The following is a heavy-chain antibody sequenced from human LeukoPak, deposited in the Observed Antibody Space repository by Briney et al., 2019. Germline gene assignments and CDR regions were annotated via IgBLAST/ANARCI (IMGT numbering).Heavy chain of an antibody. CDR2: ISGSGGST. CDR3: AKVSPDCSSTSCYSWAIGAFDI. D-gene: IGHD2-2*01. Sequence: GGSLRLSCAASGFTFSSYAMSWVRQAPGKGLEWVSAISGSGGSTYYADSVKGRFTISRDNSKNTLYLQMNSLRAEDTAVYYCAKVSPDCSSTSCYSWAIGAFDIWGQGTMVTVS. V-gene: IGHV3-23*01. CDR1: GFTFSSYA. J-gene: IGHJ3*02.